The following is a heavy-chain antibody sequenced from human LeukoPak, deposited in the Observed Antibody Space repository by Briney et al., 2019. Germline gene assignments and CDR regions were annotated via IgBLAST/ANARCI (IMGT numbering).Heavy chain of an antibody. Sequence: PSQTLSLTCTVSGGSISSGGYYWSWIRQHPGKGLEWIGYINYSGSTYYNPSLKSRVTISVDTSKNQFSLKLSSVTAADTAVYYCARVTTSTSCYADWGQGTLVTVSS. J-gene: IGHJ4*02. V-gene: IGHV4-31*03. CDR3: ARVTTSTSCYAD. CDR2: INYSGST. CDR1: GGSISSGGYY. D-gene: IGHD2-2*01.